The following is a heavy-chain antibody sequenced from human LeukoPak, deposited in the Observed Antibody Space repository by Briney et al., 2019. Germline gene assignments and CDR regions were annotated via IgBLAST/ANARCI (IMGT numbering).Heavy chain of an antibody. CDR1: GFTFSSYA. CDR2: ISYDGSNK. V-gene: IGHV3-30*01. J-gene: IGHJ4*02. Sequence: GGSLRLSCAASGFTFSSYAMHWVRQAPGKGLEWVAVISYDGSNKYYADSVKGRFTISRDNSRNTLYLQMNSLRAEDTAVYYCARDHPSGSFDYWGQGTLVTVSS. CDR3: ARDHPSGSFDY. D-gene: IGHD1-26*01.